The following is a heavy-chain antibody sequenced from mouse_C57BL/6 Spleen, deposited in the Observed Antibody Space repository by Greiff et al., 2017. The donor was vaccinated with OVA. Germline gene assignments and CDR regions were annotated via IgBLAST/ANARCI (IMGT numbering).Heavy chain of an antibody. CDR2: IYPGDGDT. CDR1: GYAFSSSW. Sequence: QVQLQESGPELVKPGASVKISCKASGYAFSSSWMNWVKQRPGKGLEWIGRIYPGDGDTNYNGKFKGKATLTADKSSSTAYMQLSSLTSEDSAVYFCAETVEAWFAYWGQGTLVTVSA. V-gene: IGHV1-82*01. D-gene: IGHD1-1*01. CDR3: AETVEAWFAY. J-gene: IGHJ3*01.